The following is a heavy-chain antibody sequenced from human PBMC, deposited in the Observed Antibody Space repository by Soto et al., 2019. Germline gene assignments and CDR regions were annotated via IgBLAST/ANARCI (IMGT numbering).Heavy chain of an antibody. CDR2: INPNSGGT. CDR3: ARSGGDTAMARHDANWFDP. D-gene: IGHD5-18*01. CDR1: GYTFTGYY. Sequence: ASVKVSCKAPGYTFTGYYMHWVRQAPGQGLEWMGWINPNSGGTNYAQKFQGWVTMARDTSISTAYMELSRLRSDDTAVYYCARSGGDTAMARHDANWFDPWGQGTLVTVSS. V-gene: IGHV1-2*04. J-gene: IGHJ5*02.